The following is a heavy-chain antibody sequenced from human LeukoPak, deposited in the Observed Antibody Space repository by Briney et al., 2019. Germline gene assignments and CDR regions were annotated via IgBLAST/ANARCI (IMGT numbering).Heavy chain of an antibody. J-gene: IGHJ3*02. D-gene: IGHD3-22*01. CDR3: ASSPPYYYDSSAAFDI. Sequence: ASVKVSCKASGYTFTSYYMHWVRQAPGQGLEWMGIINPSGGSTSYAQKFQGRVTMTRDTSTSTVYMELSSLRSEDTAVYYCASSPPYYYDSSAAFDIWGQGTMVTVS. CDR1: GYTFTSYY. V-gene: IGHV1-46*01. CDR2: INPSGGST.